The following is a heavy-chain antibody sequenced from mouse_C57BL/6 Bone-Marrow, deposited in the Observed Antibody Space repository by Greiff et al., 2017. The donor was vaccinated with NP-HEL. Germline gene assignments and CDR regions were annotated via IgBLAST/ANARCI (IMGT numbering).Heavy chain of an antibody. J-gene: IGHJ3*01. CDR3: ARGLLRFAY. V-gene: IGHV1-64*01. Sequence: QVHVKQPGAELVKPGASVKLSCKASGYTFTSYWMHWVKQRPGQGLEWIGMIHPNSGSTNYNEKFKSKATLTVDKSSSTAYMQLSSLTSEDSAVYYCARGLLRFAYWGQGTLVTVSA. CDR2: IHPNSGST. D-gene: IGHD2-3*01. CDR1: GYTFTSYW.